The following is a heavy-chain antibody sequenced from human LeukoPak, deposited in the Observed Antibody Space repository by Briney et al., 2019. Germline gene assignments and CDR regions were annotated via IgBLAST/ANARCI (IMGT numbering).Heavy chain of an antibody. J-gene: IGHJ5*02. CDR3: AKARTYYYDSSGLAP. D-gene: IGHD3-22*01. CDR2: ISGSGGST. CDR1: GFTFSSYA. Sequence: PGGSLRLSCAASGFTFSSYAMSWVRQAPGKGLEWVSAISGSGGSTYYADSVKGRFTISRDNSKNTLYLQMNSLRAEDTAVYYCAKARTYYYDSSGLAPWGQGTLVTVSS. V-gene: IGHV3-23*01.